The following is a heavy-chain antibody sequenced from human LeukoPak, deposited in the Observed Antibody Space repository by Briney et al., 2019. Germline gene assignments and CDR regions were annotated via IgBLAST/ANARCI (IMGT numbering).Heavy chain of an antibody. CDR3: ASLDIVVVVAATLTTMDV. J-gene: IGHJ6*02. CDR2: INPNSGGT. CDR1: GYTFTGYY. Sequence: ASVKVSCKASGYTFTGYYMHWVRQAPGQGLEWMGWINPNSGGTNHAQKFQGRVTMNRDTSISTAYMELSRLRSDDTAVYYCASLDIVVVVAATLTTMDVWGQGTTVTVSS. V-gene: IGHV1-2*02. D-gene: IGHD2-15*01.